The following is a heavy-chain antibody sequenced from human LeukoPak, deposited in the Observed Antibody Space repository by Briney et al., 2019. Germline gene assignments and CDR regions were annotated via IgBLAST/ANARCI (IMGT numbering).Heavy chain of an antibody. CDR2: ITGSGART. V-gene: IGHV3-23*01. CDR3: ARGGGLDV. Sequence: GGSLRLSCAASGFIFSSYAMTWVRQAPGKGLEWVSAITGSGARTFYADPVKGRFTVSRDNAKNTLYLQMNSLSAEDAAVYFCARGGGLDVWGQGATVTVSS. J-gene: IGHJ6*02. D-gene: IGHD3-16*01. CDR1: GFIFSSYA.